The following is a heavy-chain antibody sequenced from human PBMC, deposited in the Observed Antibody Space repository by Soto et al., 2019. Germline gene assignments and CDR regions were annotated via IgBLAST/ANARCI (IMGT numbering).Heavy chain of an antibody. CDR3: TTSQSIAAAGDYYYYGMDV. D-gene: IGHD6-13*01. V-gene: IGHV3-15*01. CDR2: IKNKTDGGTT. Sequence: GGSLRFSCAASGWTFSNAWMSWVRQAPGKGLEWVGRIKNKTDGGTTDYAAPVKGRFTISRDDSKNTLHLQLNRLKTEDTAVYYSTTSQSIAAAGDYYYYGMDVWGQGTRVTVS. J-gene: IGHJ6*02. CDR1: GWTFSNAW.